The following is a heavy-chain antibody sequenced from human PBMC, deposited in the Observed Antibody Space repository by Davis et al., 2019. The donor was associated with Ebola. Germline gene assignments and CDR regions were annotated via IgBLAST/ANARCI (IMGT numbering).Heavy chain of an antibody. J-gene: IGHJ4*02. D-gene: IGHD4-17*01. CDR2: IYPGDSDT. V-gene: IGHV5-51*01. CDR3: ARRDGERDFDF. Sequence: GESLKISCKGSGYRFTSHWIGWVRQKPGKGLEWMGSIYPGDSDTRSSPSFEGQVTTSVDKSISTAYLQWSSLKASDTATYYCARRDGERDFDFWGQGTLVTVSS. CDR1: GYRFTSHW.